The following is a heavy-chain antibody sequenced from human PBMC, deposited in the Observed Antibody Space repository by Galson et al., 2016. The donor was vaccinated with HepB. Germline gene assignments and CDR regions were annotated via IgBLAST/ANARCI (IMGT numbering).Heavy chain of an antibody. CDR2: FYSSENT. D-gene: IGHD3-10*01. Sequence: SETLSLTCTVSGGSVSSGGYFWSWIRQPPGKGLEWIDYFYSSENTNYNPSLRSRVTISGDTSRNQFSLKLTSVTAADTAVYYCARDQHGSFFAYWGQGTLVTVSS. CDR1: GGSVSSGGYF. J-gene: IGHJ4*02. CDR3: ARDQHGSFFAY. V-gene: IGHV4-61*08.